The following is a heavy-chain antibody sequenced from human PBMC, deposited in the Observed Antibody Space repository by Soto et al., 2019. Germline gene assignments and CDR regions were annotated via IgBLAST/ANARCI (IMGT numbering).Heavy chain of an antibody. V-gene: IGHV3-48*02. D-gene: IGHD1-20*01. CDR2: ISSSSSTI. Sequence: EVQLVESGGGLVQPGGSLRLSCAASGFTFSSYSMNWVRQAPGKGLEWVSYISSSSSTIYYADSVKGRFTISRDNAKNSLYLQMKSVRDEDTAVYYCARRITGTGYYGMDVWGQGTTVTVSS. CDR1: GFTFSSYS. CDR3: ARRITGTGYYGMDV. J-gene: IGHJ6*02.